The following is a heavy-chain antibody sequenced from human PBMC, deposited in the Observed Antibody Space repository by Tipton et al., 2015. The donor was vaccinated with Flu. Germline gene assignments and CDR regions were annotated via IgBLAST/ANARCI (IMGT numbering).Heavy chain of an antibody. CDR1: GGPITSGADY. CDR2: IYYIGTT. Sequence: TLSLTCTVSGGPITSGADYWSWIRQHPGKGLEWIGHIYYIGTTNYNPSLKSRVTISMGTSKNQFSLKLSSMTAADTAVYYCARGSYGYRFDYWGQGTLVTVSS. D-gene: IGHD5-18*01. CDR3: ARGSYGYRFDY. J-gene: IGHJ4*02. V-gene: IGHV4-31*03.